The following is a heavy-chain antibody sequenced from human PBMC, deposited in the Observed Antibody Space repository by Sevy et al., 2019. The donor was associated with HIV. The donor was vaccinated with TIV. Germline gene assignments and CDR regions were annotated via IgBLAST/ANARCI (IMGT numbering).Heavy chain of an antibody. V-gene: IGHV3-23*01. Sequence: GGSLRLSCAASGFTFSKYSMSWVRQPPGKGLEWVSTLCFGCGEINYADSVKGRFTISRDNSKSSVYLQMNNLRPEDTAVYYCAREGCTKPHDYWGQRTLVTVSS. CDR1: GFTFSKYS. D-gene: IGHD2-8*01. J-gene: IGHJ4*02. CDR3: AREGCTKPHDY. CDR2: LCFGCGEI.